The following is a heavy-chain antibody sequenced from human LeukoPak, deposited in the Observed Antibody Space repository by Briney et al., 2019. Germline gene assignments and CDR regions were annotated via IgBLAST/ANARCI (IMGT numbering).Heavy chain of an antibody. CDR3: ATRGA. CDR2: ISGRGDYT. Sequence: GGSLRLSCAASGLTFTDYAMSWVRQTPGKGLVWVSAISGRGDYTYYADSVKGRFTISRDNSKNTLYLQMNSLRAEDTAVYYCATRGAWGQGTTVTVSP. J-gene: IGHJ3*01. D-gene: IGHD3-10*01. CDR1: GLTFTDYA. V-gene: IGHV3-23*01.